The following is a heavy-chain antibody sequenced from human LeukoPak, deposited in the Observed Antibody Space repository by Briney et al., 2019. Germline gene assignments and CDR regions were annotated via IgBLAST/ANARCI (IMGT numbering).Heavy chain of an antibody. J-gene: IGHJ6*02. CDR2: ISYDGSNK. Sequence: GGSLRLSCAASGFTFSSYGMHWVRQAPGKGLEWVAVISYDGSNKYYADSVKGRFTISRDHSKNTLYLQMNSLRAEDTAVYYCARGTGPDSYYYYGMDVWGQGTTVTVSS. D-gene: IGHD3/OR15-3a*01. V-gene: IGHV3-30*19. CDR3: ARGTGPDSYYYYGMDV. CDR1: GFTFSSYG.